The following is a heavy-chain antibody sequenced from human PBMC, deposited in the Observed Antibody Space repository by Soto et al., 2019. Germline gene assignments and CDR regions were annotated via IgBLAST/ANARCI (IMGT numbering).Heavy chain of an antibody. CDR3: ARERDDSSWSTSEHFQH. D-gene: IGHD6-13*01. CDR2: FDPEGGEA. V-gene: IGHV1-24*01. CDR1: GHTLTELS. J-gene: IGHJ1*01. Sequence: ASVKVSCKISGHTLTELSIHWVRQAPGKGLEWMGGFDPEGGEAIYAQKFQGRVTLTRDTSTTTAYMDLRSLRSDDTAVYYCARERDDSSWSTSEHFQHWGQGTLVTVSS.